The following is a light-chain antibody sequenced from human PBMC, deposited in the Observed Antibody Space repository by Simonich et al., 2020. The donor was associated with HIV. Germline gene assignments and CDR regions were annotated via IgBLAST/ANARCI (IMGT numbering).Light chain of an antibody. J-gene: IGKJ5*01. V-gene: IGKV2-30*02. Sequence: DVVMTQSPLSLPVTLGQPASISCRSSQSLVHSDGNTYLNWFRQRPGQSPRRLIYKISNRDSGVPDRFSGRGSGTDFTLKISRVEAEDVGVYYCMQGTHWPITFGQGTRLEIK. CDR1: QSLVHSDGNTY. CDR3: MQGTHWPIT. CDR2: KIS.